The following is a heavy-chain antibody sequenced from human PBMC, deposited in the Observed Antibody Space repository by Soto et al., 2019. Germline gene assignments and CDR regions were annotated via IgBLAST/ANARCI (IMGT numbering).Heavy chain of an antibody. V-gene: IGHV3-33*01. CDR1: GFTFSSYG. D-gene: IGHD2-2*02. CDR2: IWSDGSNK. Sequence: PGGSLRLSCAASGFTFSSYGMNWVRQAPGKGLEWVAVIWSDGSNKDYTDSVKGRFAISRDNSKNTLYPEMNSLRAEDTAVYFCARPAYCNSASCYRLDYWGQGTLVTVSS. CDR3: ARPAYCNSASCYRLDY. J-gene: IGHJ4*02.